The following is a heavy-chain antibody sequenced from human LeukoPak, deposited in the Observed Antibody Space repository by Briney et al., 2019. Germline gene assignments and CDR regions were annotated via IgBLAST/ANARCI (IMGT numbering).Heavy chain of an antibody. V-gene: IGHV4-34*01. CDR1: GGSFSGYY. J-gene: IGHJ4*02. CDR3: ARMYRPGKLDYGGNPGFDY. CDR2: INHSGST. Sequence: PSETLSLTCAVYGGSFSGYYWSWIRQPPGKGLEWIGEINHSGSTNYNPSLKSRVTISVDTSKNQFSLKLSSVTAADTAVYYCARMYRPGKLDYGGNPGFDYWGQGTLVTVSS. D-gene: IGHD4-23*01.